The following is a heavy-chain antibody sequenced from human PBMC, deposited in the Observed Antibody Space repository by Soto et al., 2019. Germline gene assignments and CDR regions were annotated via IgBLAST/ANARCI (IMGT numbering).Heavy chain of an antibody. CDR1: GYTLTELS. J-gene: IGHJ4*02. CDR3: ATHYSSSWDPHHY. Sequence: GASVKVSCKASGYTLTELSMHWVRQAPGKGLEWMGGFDPEDGETIYAQKFQGRVTMTEDTSTDTAYMELSSLRSEDTAVYYCATHYSSSWDPHHYWGQGTLVTVSS. D-gene: IGHD6-13*01. CDR2: FDPEDGET. V-gene: IGHV1-24*01.